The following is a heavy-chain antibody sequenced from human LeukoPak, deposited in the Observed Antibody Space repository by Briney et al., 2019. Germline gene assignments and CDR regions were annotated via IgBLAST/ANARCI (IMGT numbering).Heavy chain of an antibody. CDR1: GFTVSSNY. D-gene: IGHD4-17*01. CDR3: ARGIGSTVFFDY. V-gene: IGHV3-66*01. J-gene: IGHJ4*02. Sequence: GGSLRLSCADSGFTVSSNYMRWVRQAPGKGLEWVSVIYSGGSTHYADSVKGRFTISRDNSKNTLYLQMNSLRAEDTAVYYCARGIGSTVFFDYWGQGTLVTVSS. CDR2: IYSGGST.